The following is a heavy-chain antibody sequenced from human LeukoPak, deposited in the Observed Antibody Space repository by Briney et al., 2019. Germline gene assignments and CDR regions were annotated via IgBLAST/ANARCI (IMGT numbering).Heavy chain of an antibody. V-gene: IGHV3-23*01. CDR2: ISGSGDST. J-gene: IGHJ4*02. Sequence: GGSLRLSCAASGFTFSTYAMNWVRQAPGKGLEWVSGISGSGDSTYSAGSVKCQFTISRDNSKNMLYLQMNSLRADDTAVYYCARDRRGEYYFDYWGQGTLVTVSS. D-gene: IGHD3-10*01. CDR3: ARDRRGEYYFDY. CDR1: GFTFSTYA.